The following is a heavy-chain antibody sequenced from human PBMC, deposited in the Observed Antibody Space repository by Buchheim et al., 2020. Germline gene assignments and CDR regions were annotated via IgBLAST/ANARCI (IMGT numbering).Heavy chain of an antibody. D-gene: IGHD2-2*02. V-gene: IGHV4-31*03. Sequence: QVQLQESGPGLVKPSQTLSLTCTVSGGSISSGGYYWSWIRQPPGKGLEWFGYIYYSGSTYSNPSLKSRVPISVDTPKNQFSLKLSSVTAADTAVYYCARVDVVVVPAAILGYYFDYWGQGTL. CDR1: GGSISSGGYY. J-gene: IGHJ4*02. CDR2: IYYSGST. CDR3: ARVDVVVVPAAILGYYFDY.